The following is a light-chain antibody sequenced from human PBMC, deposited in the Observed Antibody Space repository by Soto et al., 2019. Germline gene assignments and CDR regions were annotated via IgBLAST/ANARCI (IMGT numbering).Light chain of an antibody. Sequence: DIQMTQSPSSLSASVGDIVTITCRASQGTGDYLAWYQQKPGKVPKLLIFAISALQSGVPSLFSGGGSGTDFTIPISRLQPDDVANYYWQKYDSSPSWTFGQGTRVEIK. CDR1: QGTGDY. CDR2: AIS. J-gene: IGKJ1*01. CDR3: QKYDSSPSWT. V-gene: IGKV1-27*01.